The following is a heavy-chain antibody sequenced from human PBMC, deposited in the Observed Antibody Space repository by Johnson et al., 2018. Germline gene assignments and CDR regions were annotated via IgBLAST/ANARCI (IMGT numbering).Heavy chain of an antibody. J-gene: IGHJ3*02. V-gene: IGHV1-24*01. CDR3: ATVGYSFVYRNAFDI. CDR1: GYTLTELS. D-gene: IGHD5-18*01. Sequence: QVQLVESGGVVVQPGASVKVSCKVSGYTLTELSMHWVRQAPGKGLEWMGGFDPEDGETIYAQKFQGRVTMTEDTSTDTAYMELSSLRSEDTAVYYCATVGYSFVYRNAFDIWGQGTMVTVSS. CDR2: FDPEDGET.